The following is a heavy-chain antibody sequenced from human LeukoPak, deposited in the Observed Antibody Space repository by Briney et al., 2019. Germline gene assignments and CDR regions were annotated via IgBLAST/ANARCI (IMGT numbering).Heavy chain of an antibody. V-gene: IGHV4-61*02. CDR1: GGSISSGSYH. CDR2: IYTSGST. Sequence: SQTLSLTCTVSGGSISSGSYHWSWTRQPAGKGLEWIGRIYTSGSTNYNPSLKSRVTISVDTSKNQFSLKLSSVTAADTAVYYCARAWYYDSSGYYYNWFDPWGQGTLVTVSS. D-gene: IGHD3-22*01. J-gene: IGHJ5*02. CDR3: ARAWYYDSSGYYYNWFDP.